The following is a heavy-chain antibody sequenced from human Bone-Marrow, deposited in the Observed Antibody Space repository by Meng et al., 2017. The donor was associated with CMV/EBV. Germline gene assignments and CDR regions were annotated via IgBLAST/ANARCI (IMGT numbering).Heavy chain of an antibody. D-gene: IGHD2-21*01. J-gene: IGHJ6*02. CDR3: ARSRTSHIYYYYGMDV. V-gene: IGHV3-64*02. Sequence: GESLKISCAASGFTFSSYAMHWVRQAPGKGLEYVSAISSNGGSTYYADSVKGRFTLSRDNSKNTLYLQMGSLRAEDMAVYYCARSRTSHIYYYYGMDVWGQGTTVTVSS. CDR2: ISSNGGST. CDR1: GFTFSSYA.